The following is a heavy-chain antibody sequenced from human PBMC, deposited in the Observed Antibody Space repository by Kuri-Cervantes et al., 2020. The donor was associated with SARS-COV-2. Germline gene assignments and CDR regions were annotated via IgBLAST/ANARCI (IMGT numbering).Heavy chain of an antibody. CDR3: GREDWFDP. Sequence: GESLKISCAASGFTFGDYAMSWVRQAPGKGLEWVSAISGSGGSTYYADSVKGRFTISRDNSKNTLYLQMNSLRAEDTAVYYCGREDWFDPWGQGTLVTVSS. V-gene: IGHV3-23*01. J-gene: IGHJ5*02. CDR2: ISGSGGST. CDR1: GFTFGDYA. D-gene: IGHD1-26*01.